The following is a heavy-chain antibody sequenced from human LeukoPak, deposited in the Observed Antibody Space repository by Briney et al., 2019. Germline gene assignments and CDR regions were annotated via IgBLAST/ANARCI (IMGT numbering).Heavy chain of an antibody. CDR1: GESFSAYF. CDR2: INHRGSS. Sequence: SETLSLTCAVYGESFSAYFWNWIRQAPGKPLDYIGEINHRGSSHYNPSLKTRVTLSVDTSKNRFSLKLASVTAADTAVYFCARGSSFDGYCSAGACDAGYYDSWGQGTPVTVSS. V-gene: IGHV4-34*01. J-gene: IGHJ4*02. CDR3: ARGSSFDGYCSAGACDAGYYDS. D-gene: IGHD2-15*01.